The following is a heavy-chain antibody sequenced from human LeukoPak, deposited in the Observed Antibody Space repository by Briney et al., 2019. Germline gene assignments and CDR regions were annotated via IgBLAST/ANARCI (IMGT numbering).Heavy chain of an antibody. CDR2: IRYDGSNK. J-gene: IGHJ3*02. CDR1: GFTFSSYG. CDR3: ASPSRSSWSLGACDI. D-gene: IGHD6-13*01. V-gene: IGHV3-30*02. Sequence: GGCLSLSCAASGFTFSSYGMHWVRQAPGKGLQWVAFIRYDGSNKYYADPVKGRFTISRDNSKNTLYLQMNSLRAEDTAVYYCASPSRSSWSLGACDIWGQGTMVTVSS.